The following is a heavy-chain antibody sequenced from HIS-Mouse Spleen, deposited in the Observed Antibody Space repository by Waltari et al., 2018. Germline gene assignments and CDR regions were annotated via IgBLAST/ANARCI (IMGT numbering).Heavy chain of an antibody. V-gene: IGHV4-39*07. J-gene: IGHJ2*01. Sequence: QLQLQESGPGLVKPSETLSLTCPVSCGSISSSSSYWGWIRHPPGKGLEWIGSIYYSGSTYYNPSLKSRVTISVDTSKNQFSLKLSSVTAADTAVYYCAREIPYSSSWYDWYFDLWGRGTLVTVSS. CDR2: IYYSGST. D-gene: IGHD6-13*01. CDR3: AREIPYSSSWYDWYFDL. CDR1: CGSISSSSSY.